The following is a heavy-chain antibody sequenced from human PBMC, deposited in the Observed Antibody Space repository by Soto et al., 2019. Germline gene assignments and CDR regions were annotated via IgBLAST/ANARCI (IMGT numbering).Heavy chain of an antibody. Sequence: GGSLRLSCAASGFTFSSYWMHWVRQIPGKGLVWVSRINSDGTTTTYADSVKGRFTISRDNAKNTLYLQLNSLRADDTAVYYCAGSSSWNWFDPWGQGTLVTVSS. CDR2: INSDGTTT. V-gene: IGHV3-74*01. J-gene: IGHJ5*02. CDR3: AGSSSWNWFDP. CDR1: GFTFSSYW. D-gene: IGHD6-13*01.